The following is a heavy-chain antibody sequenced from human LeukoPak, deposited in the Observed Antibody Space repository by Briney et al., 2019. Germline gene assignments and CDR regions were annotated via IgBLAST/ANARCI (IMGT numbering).Heavy chain of an antibody. CDR2: IIPIFGTA. CDR1: GGTFSSYA. J-gene: IGHJ4*02. V-gene: IGHV1-69*13. CDR3: ARSLSSSWPLGNYFDY. D-gene: IGHD6-13*01. Sequence: ASVKVSCKASGGTFSSYAISWVRQAPGQGLEWMGGIIPIFGTANYAQKFQGRVTITADESTSTAYMELSSLRSEDTAVYYCARSLSSSWPLGNYFDYWGQGTLVTVSS.